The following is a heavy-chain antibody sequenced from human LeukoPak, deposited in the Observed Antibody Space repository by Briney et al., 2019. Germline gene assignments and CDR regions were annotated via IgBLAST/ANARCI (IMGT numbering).Heavy chain of an antibody. CDR2: ISAYNGNT. CDR1: GYTFTSYG. Sequence: GASVKVSCKASGYTFTSYGISWVRQAPGQGLEWMGWISAYNGNTNYAQKLQGRVTMTTDTSTCTAYMELRSLRSDDTAVYYCARGLQENLAWLQAFSAFDIWGQGTMVTVSS. D-gene: IGHD5-12*01. J-gene: IGHJ3*02. V-gene: IGHV1-18*01. CDR3: ARGLQENLAWLQAFSAFDI.